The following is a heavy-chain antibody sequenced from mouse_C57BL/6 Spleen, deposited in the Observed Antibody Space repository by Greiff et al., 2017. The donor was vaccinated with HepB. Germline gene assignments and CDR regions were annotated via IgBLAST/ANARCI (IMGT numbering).Heavy chain of an antibody. CDR1: GYTFTDYY. CDR3: AKILLRYWYFDV. Sequence: EVQLQQSGPELVKPGASVKISCKASGYTFTDYYMNWVKQSHGKSLEWIGDINPNNGGTSYNQKFKGKATLTVDKSSSTAYMELRSLTSDDSAVYYCAKILLRYWYFDVWGTGTTVTVSS. J-gene: IGHJ1*03. V-gene: IGHV1-26*01. D-gene: IGHD1-1*01. CDR2: INPNNGGT.